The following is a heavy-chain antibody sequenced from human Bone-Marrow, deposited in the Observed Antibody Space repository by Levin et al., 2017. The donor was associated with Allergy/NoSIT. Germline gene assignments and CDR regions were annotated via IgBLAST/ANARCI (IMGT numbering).Heavy chain of an antibody. CDR2: MNPNSGNT. Sequence: GASVKVSCKASGYTFTSYDINWVRQATGQGLEWMGWMNPNSGNTGYAQNFQGRVTMTRNTSISTAYMELSSLRSEDTAVYYCARGGVGYCSSTTCYDFEYWGQGNLVTVSS. CDR3: ARGGVGYCSSTTCYDFEY. V-gene: IGHV1-8*01. D-gene: IGHD2-2*01. CDR1: GYTFTSYD. J-gene: IGHJ4*02.